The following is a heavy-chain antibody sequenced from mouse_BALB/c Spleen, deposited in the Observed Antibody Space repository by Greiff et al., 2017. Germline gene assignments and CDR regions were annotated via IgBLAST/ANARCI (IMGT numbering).Heavy chain of an antibody. CDR3: ARAATAKAFAY. J-gene: IGHJ3*01. D-gene: IGHD1-2*01. CDR1: GFNIKDTY. CDR2: IDPANGNT. Sequence: VQLQQSGAELVKPGASVKLSCTASGFNIKDTYMHWVKQRPEQGLEWIGRIDPANGNTKYDPKFQGKATITADTSSNTAYLQLSSLTSEDTAVYYCARAATAKAFAYWGQGTLVTVSA. V-gene: IGHV14-3*02.